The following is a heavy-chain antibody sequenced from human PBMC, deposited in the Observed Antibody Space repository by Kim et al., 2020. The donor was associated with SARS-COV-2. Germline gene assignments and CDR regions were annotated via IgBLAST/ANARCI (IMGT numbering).Heavy chain of an antibody. CDR2: INHSGST. CDR1: GGSFSGYY. Sequence: SETLSLTCAVYGGSFSGYYWSWIRQPPGKGLEWIGEINHSGSTNYNPSLKSRVTISVDTSKNQFSLKLSSVTAADTAVYYCARYWIQLWGKIDYWGQGTL. J-gene: IGHJ4*02. V-gene: IGHV4-34*01. CDR3: ARYWIQLWGKIDY. D-gene: IGHD5-18*01.